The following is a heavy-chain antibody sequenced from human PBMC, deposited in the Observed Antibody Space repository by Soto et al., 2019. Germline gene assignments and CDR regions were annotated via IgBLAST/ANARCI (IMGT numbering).Heavy chain of an antibody. D-gene: IGHD6-13*01. Sequence: QVQLQQWGAGLLKPAETLSLTCAVYGGSFSGYYWTWIRQPPGKGLEWIGEINQSGFTNYNPSLESRVTMSVDTSKNQFSLRLSSVTAADTAVYYCARFPFDRSSWTNPRYFDYWGQGTLVTASS. J-gene: IGHJ4*02. CDR2: INQSGFT. CDR3: ARFPFDRSSWTNPRYFDY. CDR1: GGSFSGYY. V-gene: IGHV4-34*01.